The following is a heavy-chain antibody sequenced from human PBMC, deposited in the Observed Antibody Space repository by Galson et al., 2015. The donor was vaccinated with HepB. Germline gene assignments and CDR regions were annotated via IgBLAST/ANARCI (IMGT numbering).Heavy chain of an antibody. V-gene: IGHV1-2*02. CDR3: ARVAGTHYYYYYMDV. CDR2: INPNSGGT. D-gene: IGHD6-13*01. J-gene: IGHJ6*03. Sequence: VKVSCKASGYTFTGYYMHWVRQAPGQGLEWMGWINPNSGGTNYAQKFQGRVTMTRDTSISTAYMELSRLRSDDTAVYYCARVAGTHYYYYYMDVWGKGTTVTVSS. CDR1: GYTFTGYY.